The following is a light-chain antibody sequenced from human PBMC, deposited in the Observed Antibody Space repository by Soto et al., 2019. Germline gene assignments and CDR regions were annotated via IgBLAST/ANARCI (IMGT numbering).Light chain of an antibody. CDR1: QGISNY. CDR3: QKYDSAPWT. Sequence: DIQMTQSPSSLSASVRDRVTITCRASQGISNYLAWYQQKPGKVPKLLIYAASTLQSGVPSRFSGSGSGTDVTLTISRLQPEDVATYYCQKYDSAPWTFGQGTKVEIK. CDR2: AAS. J-gene: IGKJ1*01. V-gene: IGKV1-27*01.